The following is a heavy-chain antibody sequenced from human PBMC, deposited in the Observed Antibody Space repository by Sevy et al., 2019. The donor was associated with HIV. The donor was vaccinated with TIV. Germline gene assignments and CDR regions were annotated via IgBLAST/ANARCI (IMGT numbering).Heavy chain of an antibody. Sequence: GGSLRLSCTASGFSFNMYWMSWVRQAPGQGLEWVAHIKRDGSEKYYVDSVRGQFTISRDNAKNSLYLQMNSLRAEDTAVYYCARDCSSTSCLWGLDVWGQGTTVTVSS. CDR1: GFSFNMYW. J-gene: IGHJ6*02. CDR3: ARDCSSTSCLWGLDV. V-gene: IGHV3-7*03. CDR2: IKRDGSEK. D-gene: IGHD2-2*01.